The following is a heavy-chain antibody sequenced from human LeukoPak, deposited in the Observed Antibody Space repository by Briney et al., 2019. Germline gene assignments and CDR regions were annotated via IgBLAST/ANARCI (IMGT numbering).Heavy chain of an antibody. V-gene: IGHV4-34*01. CDR2: INHGGGT. J-gene: IGHJ6*02. CDR1: GGSFSGYY. CDR3: ARWGGIEHYYGMDV. D-gene: IGHD2-21*01. Sequence: KPSETLSLTCAVYGGSFSGYYWTWIRQPPGKGLEWIGEINHGGGTNYNPPLKSRVTISVHTSKNQFSLKLSSVTAADTAVYYCARWGGIEHYYGMDVWGQGTTVTVSS.